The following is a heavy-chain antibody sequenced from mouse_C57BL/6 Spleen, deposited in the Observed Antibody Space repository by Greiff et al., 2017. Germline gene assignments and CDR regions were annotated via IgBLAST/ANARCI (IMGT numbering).Heavy chain of an antibody. D-gene: IGHD1-1*01. J-gene: IGHJ1*03. CDR2: IYPSDSET. V-gene: IGHV1-61*01. Sequence: QVQLQQPGAELVRPGSSVKLSCKASGYTFTSYWMDWVKQRPGQGLEWIGNIYPSDSETHYNQKFKDKATLTVDKSSSTAYMQLSSLTSEDSAVYYCARTPYYCGSSYGYFDVWGTGTTVTVSS. CDR3: ARTPYYCGSSYGYFDV. CDR1: GYTFTSYW.